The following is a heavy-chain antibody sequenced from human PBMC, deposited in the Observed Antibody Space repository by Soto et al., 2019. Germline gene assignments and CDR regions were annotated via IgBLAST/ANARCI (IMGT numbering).Heavy chain of an antibody. Sequence: EVQLLESGGGLVQPGGSLRLSCAASGFTFSSYAMSWVRQAPGKGLEWVSAISGSGGSTYYADSVKGRFTISRDNSKNTLYLQMNSVRAGDTAVYYCARAPAVAGTLGYFDLWGRGTLVTVSS. CDR3: ARAPAVAGTLGYFDL. V-gene: IGHV3-23*01. J-gene: IGHJ2*01. D-gene: IGHD6-19*01. CDR1: GFTFSSYA. CDR2: ISGSGGST.